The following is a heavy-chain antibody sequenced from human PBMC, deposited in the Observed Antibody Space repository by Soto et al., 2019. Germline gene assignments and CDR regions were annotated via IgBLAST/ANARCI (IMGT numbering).Heavy chain of an antibody. V-gene: IGHV1-69*06. CDR1: GGTFSSYR. CDR2: IVPIYRTA. CDR3: ARDSGAKLSSS. D-gene: IGHD6-13*01. J-gene: IGHJ4*02. Sequence: QVQLVQSGAEEKKPGSSVNVSCKASGGTFSSYRINWVRQAPGQGLGWVGGIVPIYRTADYAQKFQGRVTITADKSARTAYKELRSLKSQDTAVYYCARDSGAKLSSSWGQGTLVTVSS.